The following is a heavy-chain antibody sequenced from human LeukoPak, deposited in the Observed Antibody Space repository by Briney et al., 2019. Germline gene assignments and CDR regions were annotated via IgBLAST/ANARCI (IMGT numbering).Heavy chain of an antibody. CDR1: GGSFSGYY. V-gene: IGHV4-34*01. J-gene: IGHJ5*02. CDR3: ARHPGVGYATFDP. CDR2: INHSGST. Sequence: PSETLSLTCAVYGGSFSGYYWSWIRQPPGKGLEWIGEINHSGSTNYNPSLKSRVTISVDTSKNQFSLKLSSVTAADTAVYYCARHPGVGYATFDPWGQGTLVTVSS. D-gene: IGHD2-2*01.